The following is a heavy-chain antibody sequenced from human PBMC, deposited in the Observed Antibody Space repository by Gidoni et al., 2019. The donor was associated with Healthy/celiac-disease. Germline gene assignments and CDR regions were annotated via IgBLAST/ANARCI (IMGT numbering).Heavy chain of an antibody. D-gene: IGHD3-3*01. CDR3: ARGLVSDFWSGYLDHYGMDV. Sequence: QVQLQESGPGLVTPSETLSLTCTVPGGSISSYYWSWIRQPPGKGLEWIGYIYYSGSTNYNPSLKSRVTISVDTSKNQFSLKLSSVTAADTAVYYCARGLVSDFWSGYLDHYGMDVWGQGTTVTVSS. J-gene: IGHJ6*02. CDR2: IYYSGST. CDR1: GGSISSYY. V-gene: IGHV4-59*01.